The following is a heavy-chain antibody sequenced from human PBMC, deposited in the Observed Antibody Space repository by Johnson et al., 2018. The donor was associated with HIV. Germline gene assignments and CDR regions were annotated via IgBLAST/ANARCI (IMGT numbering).Heavy chain of an antibody. Sequence: QVQLVESGGGVVQPGRSLRLSCAASGFTLSNYGIHWVRQAPGQGLEWVALISYDGSNKYYADSVKGRFTISRDNSKNTLYLQMNSLRAEDTALYFCAKDASGSYSRAQSISDAFDIWGQGTMVTVSS. V-gene: IGHV3-30*18. CDR2: ISYDGSNK. D-gene: IGHD1-26*01. CDR3: AKDASGSYSRAQSISDAFDI. J-gene: IGHJ3*02. CDR1: GFTLSNYG.